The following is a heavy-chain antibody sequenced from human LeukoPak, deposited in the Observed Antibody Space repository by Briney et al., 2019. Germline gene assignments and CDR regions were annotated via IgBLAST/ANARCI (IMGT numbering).Heavy chain of an antibody. CDR1: GGSISSHY. CDR2: IYTSGST. Sequence: SSETLSLTCTVSGGSISSHYWSWIRQPPGKGLEWIGRIYTSGSTNYNPSLKSRVTMSVDTSKNQFSLKLPSVTAADTAVYYCARGRTYYYDTSGYYPSIYYGMGVWGQGTTVIVSS. V-gene: IGHV4-4*07. J-gene: IGHJ6*02. CDR3: ARGRTYYYDTSGYYPSIYYGMGV. D-gene: IGHD3-22*01.